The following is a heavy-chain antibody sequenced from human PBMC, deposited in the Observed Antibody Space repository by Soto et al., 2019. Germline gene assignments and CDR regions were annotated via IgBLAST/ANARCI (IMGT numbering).Heavy chain of an antibody. V-gene: IGHV4-39*01. D-gene: IGHD6-13*01. CDR2: IYYSGST. Sequence: PSETLSLTCTVSGGSLSSSSYYWGWIRQPPGKGLEWIGSIYYSGSTYYNPSLKSRVTISVDTSKNQFSLKLSSVTAADTAVYYCARQDEAAAFGYWGQGTLVNVSS. CDR1: GGSLSSSSYY. J-gene: IGHJ4*02. CDR3: ARQDEAAAFGY.